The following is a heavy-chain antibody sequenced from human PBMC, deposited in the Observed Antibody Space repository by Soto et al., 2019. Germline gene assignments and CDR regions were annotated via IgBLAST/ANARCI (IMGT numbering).Heavy chain of an antibody. CDR3: AKDRVIQLLPIWPDP. D-gene: IGHD2-2*01. CDR1: GFSFNKYG. CDR2: VSSDGSNQ. J-gene: IGHJ5*02. V-gene: IGHV3-30*18. Sequence: GGSLRPSCAASGFSFNKYGMHWVRQAPGKGLEWVAYVSSDGSNQYYADSVKGRFTISRDNSKSTLFLQLDSLRVDDTAVYYCAKDRVIQLLPIWPDPWGQGTLVTVSS.